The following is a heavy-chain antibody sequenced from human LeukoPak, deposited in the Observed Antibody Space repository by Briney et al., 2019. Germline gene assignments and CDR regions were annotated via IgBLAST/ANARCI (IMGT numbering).Heavy chain of an antibody. D-gene: IGHD3-22*01. V-gene: IGHV4-59*01. Sequence: PSETLSLTCTVSGGSLRNYYWGWIRQPPGKGLEWIGYISYTGSTNYNPSLKSRVTISVDTSKNQFSLKLSSVTAADTAVYYCARAAYYYDSSGYYSLGYYFDYWGQGTLVTVSS. CDR3: ARAAYYYDSSGYYSLGYYFDY. CDR2: ISYTGST. J-gene: IGHJ4*02. CDR1: GGSLRNYY.